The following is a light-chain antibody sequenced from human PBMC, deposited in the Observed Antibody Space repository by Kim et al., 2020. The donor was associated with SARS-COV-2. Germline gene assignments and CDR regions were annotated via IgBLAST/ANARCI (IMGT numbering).Light chain of an antibody. CDR3: QVWDSSSDHPNYV. V-gene: IGLV3-21*03. CDR1: NIGSKS. CDR2: DDS. Sequence: GKTARITCGGNNIGSKSVHWYQQKPCQAPVLVVYDDSDRPSGIPERFSGSNSGNTATLTISRVEAGDEADYYCQVWDSSSDHPNYVFGTGTKVTVL. J-gene: IGLJ1*01.